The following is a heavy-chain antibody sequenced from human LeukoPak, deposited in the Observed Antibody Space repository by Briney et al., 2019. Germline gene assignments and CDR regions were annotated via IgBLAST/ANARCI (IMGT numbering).Heavy chain of an antibody. V-gene: IGHV4-61*02. CDR2: IYTSGST. J-gene: IGHJ3*02. CDR3: ASRVGDAFDI. CDR1: GGSISSGSYY. Sequence: SETLSLTCTVSGGSISSGSYYWSWIRQPAGKGLEWIGRIYTSGSTNYNPSLKSRVTISVDTSKNQFSLKLSSVTAADTAVYYCASRVGDAFDIWGQGTMVTVSS. D-gene: IGHD3-10*01.